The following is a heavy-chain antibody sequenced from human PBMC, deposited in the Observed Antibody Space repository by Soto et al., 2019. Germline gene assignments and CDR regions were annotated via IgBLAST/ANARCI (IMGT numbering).Heavy chain of an antibody. D-gene: IGHD1-26*01. CDR2: ISSSSSTI. Sequence: EVQLVESGGGLVQPGGSLRLSCAASGFTFSTYSMNWVRQAPGKGLEWVSYISSSSSTIYYADSVKGRFTISRDNAKNSLYLQMNSLREEDTAVYYCASRNGGGSSLLFDYWGQGTLVPVSS. J-gene: IGHJ4*02. V-gene: IGHV3-48*02. CDR3: ASRNGGGSSLLFDY. CDR1: GFTFSTYS.